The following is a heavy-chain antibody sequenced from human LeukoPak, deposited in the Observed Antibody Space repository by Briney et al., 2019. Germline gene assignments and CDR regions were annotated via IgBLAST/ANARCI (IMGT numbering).Heavy chain of an antibody. V-gene: IGHV1-69*04. D-gene: IGHD1-1*01. Sequence: SVKGSCKASGGTFSSYAISWVRQAPGQGLEWMGRIIPIPGIANYAQKFQGRVTITADKSTSTAYMELSSLRSEDTAVYYCAREKLERPAVNAFDIWGQGTMVTVSS. J-gene: IGHJ3*02. CDR1: GGTFSSYA. CDR3: AREKLERPAVNAFDI. CDR2: IIPIPGIA.